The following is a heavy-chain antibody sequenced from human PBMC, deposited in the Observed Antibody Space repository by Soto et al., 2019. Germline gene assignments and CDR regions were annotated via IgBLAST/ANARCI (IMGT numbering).Heavy chain of an antibody. D-gene: IGHD2-2*01. Sequence: GGSLRLSCAASGFTFSNYAMSWVRQAPGKGLEWDAAINNGRGKTYYADSVKGRFTISRDNAKNSRYLQMNSLRAEDTAVYYCARVLGSTSKDYYYMDVWGTGTTVTVSS. J-gene: IGHJ6*03. V-gene: IGHV3-7*01. CDR2: INNGRGKT. CDR1: GFTFSNYA. CDR3: ARVLGSTSKDYYYMDV.